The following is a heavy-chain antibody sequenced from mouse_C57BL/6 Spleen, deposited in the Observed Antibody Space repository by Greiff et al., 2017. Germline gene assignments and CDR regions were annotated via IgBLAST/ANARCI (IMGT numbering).Heavy chain of an antibody. CDR2: IDPSDSYT. CDR1: GYTFTSYW. CDR3: ARSGSNSYVDY. V-gene: IGHV1-69*01. Sequence: VQLQQPGAELVMPGASVKLSCKASGYTFTSYWMHWVKQRPGQGLEWIGEIDPSDSYTNYNQKFKGKSTLTVDKSSSTAYMQLSSLTSEDSAVYYCARSGSNSYVDYWGQGTTLTVSS. J-gene: IGHJ2*01. D-gene: IGHD2-5*01.